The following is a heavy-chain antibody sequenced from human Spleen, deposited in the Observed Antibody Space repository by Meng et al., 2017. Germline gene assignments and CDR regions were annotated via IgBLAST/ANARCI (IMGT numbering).Heavy chain of an antibody. Sequence: VPLPQGGAGLLKPSETLSLTCAVYGGSFSGYDWSWIRQPPGKGLEWIGEINHSGSTNYNPSLKSRVTISVDTSKNQFSLKLSSVTAADTAVYYCGGSSGYPIDYWGQGTLVTVSS. V-gene: IGHV4-34*01. J-gene: IGHJ4*02. CDR3: GGSSGYPIDY. CDR2: INHSGST. CDR1: GGSFSGYD. D-gene: IGHD3-22*01.